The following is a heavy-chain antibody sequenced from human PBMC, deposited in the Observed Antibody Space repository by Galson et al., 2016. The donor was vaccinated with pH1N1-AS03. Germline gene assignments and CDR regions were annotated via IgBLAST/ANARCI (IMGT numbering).Heavy chain of an antibody. V-gene: IGHV5-51*01. D-gene: IGHD6-25*01. CDR3: ARHNEAATLSAPSDS. J-gene: IGHJ4*02. CDR2: IHPIDSDA. CDR1: GYSFTNSW. Sequence: QSGAEVKKPGESLKISCKTSGYSFTNSWIAWVRQMPGKGLEWMGFIHPIDSDARYNPSFEGQVTISADKSINTAYLQWSSLKASDTAIYYCARHNEAATLSAPSDSWGQGTLVTVSS.